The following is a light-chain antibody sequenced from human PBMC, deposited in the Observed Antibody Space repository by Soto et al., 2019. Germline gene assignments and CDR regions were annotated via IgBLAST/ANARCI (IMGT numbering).Light chain of an antibody. V-gene: IGKV3-15*01. J-gene: IGKJ2*01. CDR2: GAS. Sequence: EIVMTQSPATLSVSPGERATLSCRASQSVSSNLAWYQQKPGQAPRLLIYGASTRATGIPARFSGRGSGTEFTLTISSLQSEDFALYYCQQYNNWPPYTFGQGTKLEIK. CDR1: QSVSSN. CDR3: QQYNNWPPYT.